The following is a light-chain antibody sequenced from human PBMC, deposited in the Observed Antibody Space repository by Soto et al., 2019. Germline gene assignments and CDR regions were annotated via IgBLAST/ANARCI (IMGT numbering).Light chain of an antibody. CDR2: DAS. Sequence: DIQMTQSHSTLSASVGDRVTITCRASQSISSWLAWYQQKPGKAPRLLIDDASYLESGVPSRFSGSGSGTEFTLTISDLQADNLATYYCQQYNSFWTFGQGTKVEI. V-gene: IGKV1-5*01. CDR3: QQYNSFWT. J-gene: IGKJ1*01. CDR1: QSISSW.